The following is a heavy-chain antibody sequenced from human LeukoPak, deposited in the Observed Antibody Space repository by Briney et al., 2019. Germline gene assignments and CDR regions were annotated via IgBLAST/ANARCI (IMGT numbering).Heavy chain of an antibody. J-gene: IGHJ6*02. CDR2: ISSSSSYI. CDR1: GFTFSSYS. CDR3: ARDRSYYYGMDV. Sequence: PGGSLRLSCAASGFTFSSYSMNWVRQAPGKGLEWVSSISSSSSYIYYADSVKGRFTISRDNAKNSLYLQVNSLRAEDTAVYYCARDRSYYYGMDVWGQGTTVTVSS. V-gene: IGHV3-21*01.